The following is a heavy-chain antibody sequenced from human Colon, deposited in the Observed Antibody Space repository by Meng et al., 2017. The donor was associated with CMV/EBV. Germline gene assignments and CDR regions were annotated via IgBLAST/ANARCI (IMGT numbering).Heavy chain of an antibody. J-gene: IGHJ4*02. V-gene: IGHV1-2*02. CDR3: ASLSGGDFDY. D-gene: IGHD1-26*01. CDR1: GYTFTGYF. Sequence: QVLLVQSGGEVKKPGASGKVSCKASGYTFTGYFMYWVRQAPGQGLEWLGVINPITGGTNYAQKFQGRVTMTRDTSMNTAYMELSRLRSDDTAVYYCASLSGGDFDYWGQGTLVTVSS. CDR2: INPITGGT.